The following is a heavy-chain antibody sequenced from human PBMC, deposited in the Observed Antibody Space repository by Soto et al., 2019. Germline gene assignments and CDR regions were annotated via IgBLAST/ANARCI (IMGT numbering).Heavy chain of an antibody. J-gene: IGHJ6*02. V-gene: IGHV1-69*13. CDR3: ARSRAAAPPRVGMDV. CDR1: GGTFSKYA. D-gene: IGHD6-13*01. CDR2: IIPFFQTP. Sequence: SVKVSCKASGGTFSKYAISWVRQAPGQGLEWMGGIIPFFQTPNYAQKYQGRVTITADESTTTAYMEMRSLRSEDTAVYYCARSRAAAPPRVGMDVWGQGTTVTV.